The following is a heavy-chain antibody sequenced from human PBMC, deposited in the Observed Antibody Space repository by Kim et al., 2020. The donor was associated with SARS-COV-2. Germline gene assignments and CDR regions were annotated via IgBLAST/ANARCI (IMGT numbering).Heavy chain of an antibody. CDR2: IYYSGST. CDR1: GGSISSGGYY. J-gene: IGHJ5*02. CDR3: ARNIGITMIVVVTGWFDP. Sequence: SETLSLTCTVSGGSISSGGYYWSWIRQHPGKGLEWIGYIYYSGSTYYNPSLKSRVTISVDTSKNQFTLKLSSVTAADTTVCYCARNIGITMIVVVTGWFDPWGQGTLVTVSS. D-gene: IGHD3-22*01. V-gene: IGHV4-31*03.